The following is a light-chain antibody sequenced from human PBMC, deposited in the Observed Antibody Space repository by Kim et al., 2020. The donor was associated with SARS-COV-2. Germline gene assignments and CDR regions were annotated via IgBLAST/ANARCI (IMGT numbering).Light chain of an antibody. J-gene: IGLJ3*02. Sequence: VQITRSRSSGHSCYAIAGQQQRPEKGPRYLMRLNSDGRHMRGDGIPDRFAVSSSGAERYLTISSLQSEDEADYYCQAWGTGVQGVFGGGTQLTVL. CDR3: QAWGTGVQGV. CDR2: LNSDGRH. CDR1: SGHSCYA. V-gene: IGLV4-69*01.